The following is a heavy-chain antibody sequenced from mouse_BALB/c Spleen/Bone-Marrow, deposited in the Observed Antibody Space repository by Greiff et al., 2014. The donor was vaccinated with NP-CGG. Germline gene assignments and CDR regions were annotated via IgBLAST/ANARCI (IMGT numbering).Heavy chain of an antibody. V-gene: IGHV1S56*01. CDR3: ARDTMDY. CDR1: GYTLTSYY. CDR2: IYPGNVNT. J-gene: IGHJ4*01. Sequence: QVQLQQSGTELGKPGASVRISCKASGYTLTSYYIHWGKQRPGQGLEWVGWIYPGNVNTKYNEKFKGKATLTADKSSSTAYMQLSSLTSEDSAVYFCARDTMDYWGQGTSVTVSS.